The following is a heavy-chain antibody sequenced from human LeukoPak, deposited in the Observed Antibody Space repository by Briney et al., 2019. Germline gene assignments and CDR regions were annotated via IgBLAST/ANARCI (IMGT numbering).Heavy chain of an antibody. V-gene: IGHV1-69*05. J-gene: IGHJ3*02. CDR3: ARCSSCPTHEALDI. D-gene: IGHD6-13*01. CDR1: GGTFSSYA. Sequence: SVKASCKASGGTFSSYAISWLRQAPGQGLEWMGGIIPIFGTANYAQKFQGRVTITTDESTSTAYMELSSLRSEDTAVYYCARCSSCPTHEALDIWGQGTMVTVSS. CDR2: IIPIFGTA.